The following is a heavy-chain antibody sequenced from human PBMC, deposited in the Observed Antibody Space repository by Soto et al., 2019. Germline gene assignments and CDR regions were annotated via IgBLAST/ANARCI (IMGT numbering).Heavy chain of an antibody. V-gene: IGHV4-59*01. D-gene: IGHD3-22*01. CDR3: ARDYYYDSRGYPGAYYYGMDV. CDR2: IYYSGRT. Sequence: ASETLSLTCTVSGGSFSSYYWSWFRQPPGKGLEWIGHIYYSGRTNYNPSLKSRVTISGDTSKNQLSLKLSSVTAADTAVYYCARDYYYDSRGYPGAYYYGMDVWGQGTTVTVSS. J-gene: IGHJ6*02. CDR1: GGSFSSYY.